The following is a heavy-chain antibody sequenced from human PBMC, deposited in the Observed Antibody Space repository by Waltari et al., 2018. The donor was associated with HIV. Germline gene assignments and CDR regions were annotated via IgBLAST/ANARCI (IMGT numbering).Heavy chain of an antibody. V-gene: IGHV4-34*01. CDR3: ARGPYGYCSSTSCYRGVDY. J-gene: IGHJ4*02. CDR2: INNSGST. CDR1: GGSFSGYY. D-gene: IGHD2-2*02. Sequence: QVQLQQWGAGLLKPSETLSLTCAVYGGSFSGYYWSWIRQPPGKGLEWIGEINNSGSTNYNPSLKSRVTISVDTSKNQFSLKLSSVTAADTAVYYCARGPYGYCSSTSCYRGVDYSGQGTLVTVSS.